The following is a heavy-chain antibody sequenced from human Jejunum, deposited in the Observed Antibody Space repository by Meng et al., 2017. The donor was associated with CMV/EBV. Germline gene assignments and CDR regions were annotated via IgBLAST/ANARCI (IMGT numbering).Heavy chain of an antibody. CDR1: GFDFKSEE. V-gene: IGHV3-48*03. J-gene: IGHJ4*02. CDR3: ARLQWAAFDF. D-gene: IGHD1-26*01. CDR2: ISGPGKAI. Sequence: CEGSGFDFKSEEMNWVRQVPGKGLEWVSYISGPGKAIYYADSVRGRFTISRDNAKNSLHLQMSDLRVEDTALYFCARLQWAAFDFLGQGTLVTVSS.